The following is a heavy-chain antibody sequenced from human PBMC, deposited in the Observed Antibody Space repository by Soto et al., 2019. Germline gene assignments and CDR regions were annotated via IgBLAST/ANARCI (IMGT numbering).Heavy chain of an antibody. D-gene: IGHD2-8*01. CDR2: INHSGST. J-gene: IGHJ6*03. V-gene: IGHV4-34*01. CDR3: AGTNGFSYYYYMDV. Sequence: SETLSLTCAVYGGSFSGYYWSWIRQPPGKGLEWIGEINHSGSTNYNPSLKSRVTISVDTSKNQFSLKLSSVTAADTAVYYCAGTNGFSYYYYMDVWGKGTTVTVSS. CDR1: GGSFSGYY.